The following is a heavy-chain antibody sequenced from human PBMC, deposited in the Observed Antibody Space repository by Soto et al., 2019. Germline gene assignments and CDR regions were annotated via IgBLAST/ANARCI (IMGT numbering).Heavy chain of an antibody. J-gene: IGHJ6*02. CDR2: IYPGDSDT. D-gene: IGHD1-26*01. Sequence: GESLKISCKGSGYSFTSYWIGWVRQMPGKGLEWMGIIYPGDSDTRYSPSFQGQVTISADKSISTAYLQWSSLKASDTAMYYCASSNLATYYYYGMDVWGQGTTVTVSS. CDR3: ASSNLATYYYYGMDV. V-gene: IGHV5-51*01. CDR1: GYSFTSYW.